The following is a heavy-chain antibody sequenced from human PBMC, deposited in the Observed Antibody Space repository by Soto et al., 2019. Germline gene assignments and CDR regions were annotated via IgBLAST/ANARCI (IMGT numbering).Heavy chain of an antibody. V-gene: IGHV1-18*01. CDR3: AKNGQPPYYYYGLDV. D-gene: IGHD2-8*01. CDR1: GYTFSRYG. J-gene: IGHJ6*02. Sequence: QGQLVQSGGEVKKPGASVKVSCKTSGYTFSRYGISWVRQAPGQGLEWMGWISGYNGDTNYARKFQGRVTMTIDTYTTKAYMELRSLTSDDTAVYYCAKNGQPPYYYYGLDVWGQGTTVTVSS. CDR2: ISGYNGDT.